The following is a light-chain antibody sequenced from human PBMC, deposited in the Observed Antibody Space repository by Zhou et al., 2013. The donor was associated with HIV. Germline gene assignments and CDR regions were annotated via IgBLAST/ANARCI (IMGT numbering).Light chain of an antibody. J-gene: IGLJ1*01. CDR2: DVS. CDR3: SSYTSISSYV. V-gene: IGLV2-14*03. Sequence: QSALTQPASVSGSPGQSITISCAGTSSDVGGYTFVSWYQQHPGKAPKLMIYDVSKRPSGVSNRFSGSKSGNTASLTISGLQAEDEADYYCSSYTSISSYVFGPGTKVTVL. CDR1: SSDVGGYTF.